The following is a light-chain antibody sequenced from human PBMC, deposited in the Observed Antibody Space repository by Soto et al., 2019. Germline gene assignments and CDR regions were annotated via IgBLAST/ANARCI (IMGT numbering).Light chain of an antibody. J-gene: IGLJ3*02. CDR1: SSDVGGYNY. V-gene: IGLV2-11*01. CDR2: DVT. Sequence: QSVLTQPLSVSGSPGQSVAISCTGTSSDVGGYNYVSWYQQHPGKAPKLMIYDVTERPSGVPDRFSGSKSGNTASLTISGLQADDEADYYCCSYAGSHWVFGGGTKLTVL. CDR3: CSYAGSHWV.